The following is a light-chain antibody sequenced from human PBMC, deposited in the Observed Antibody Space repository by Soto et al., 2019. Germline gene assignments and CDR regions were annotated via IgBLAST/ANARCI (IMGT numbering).Light chain of an antibody. V-gene: IGKV1-6*01. CDR2: GAS. Sequence: IQMTQSPSSLSSSVGDRVTFICRASQDIRSELSWFQQKPGRTPKLLIYGASIIESGVPSRFSGSGSGTDFTLTIDSLESEDFATYYCLHDNNSPCTFGPGTKV. CDR1: QDIRSE. CDR3: LHDNNSPCT. J-gene: IGKJ3*01.